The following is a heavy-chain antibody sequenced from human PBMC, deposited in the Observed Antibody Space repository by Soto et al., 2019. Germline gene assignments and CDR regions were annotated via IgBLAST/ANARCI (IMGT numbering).Heavy chain of an antibody. D-gene: IGHD3-22*01. CDR2: INHSGST. J-gene: IGHJ5*02. V-gene: IGHV4-34*01. Sequence: SETLSLTCAVYGGSFSGYYWSWIRQPPGKGLEWIGEINHSGSTNYNPSLKSRVTISVDRSKNQFSLKLSSVTAADTAVYYCAREKGYYDSSGRSNWFDPWGQGTLVTVPS. CDR3: AREKGYYDSSGRSNWFDP. CDR1: GGSFSGYY.